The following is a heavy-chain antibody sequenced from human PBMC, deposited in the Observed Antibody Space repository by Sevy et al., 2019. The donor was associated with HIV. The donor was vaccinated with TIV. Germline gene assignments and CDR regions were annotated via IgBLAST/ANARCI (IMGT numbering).Heavy chain of an antibody. J-gene: IGHJ2*01. D-gene: IGHD3-10*01. CDR1: GFSFSSYW. CDR2: INTDGSST. V-gene: IGHV3-74*01. CDR3: AKKGGYGSGSYYWYFDL. Sequence: LSLTCAASGFSFSSYWMHWVRQAPGKGLVWVSHINTDGSSTSYADSVKGRFTISRDNAKNTLYLQMNSLRAEDTVVYYCAKKGGYGSGSYYWYFDLWGRGTLVTVSS.